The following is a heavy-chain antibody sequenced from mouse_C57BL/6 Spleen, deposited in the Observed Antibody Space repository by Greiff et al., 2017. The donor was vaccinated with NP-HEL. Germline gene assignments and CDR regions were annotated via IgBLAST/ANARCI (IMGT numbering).Heavy chain of an antibody. J-gene: IGHJ3*01. CDR1: GYAFTNYL. V-gene: IGHV1-54*01. Sequence: QVQLKESGAELVRPGTSVKVSCKASGYAFTNYLIEWVKQRPGQGLEWIGVINPGSGGTNYNEKFKGKATLTADKSSSTAYMQLSSLTSEDSAVYFCARHYSNYGWFAYWGQGTLVTVSA. CDR2: INPGSGGT. CDR3: ARHYSNYGWFAY. D-gene: IGHD2-5*01.